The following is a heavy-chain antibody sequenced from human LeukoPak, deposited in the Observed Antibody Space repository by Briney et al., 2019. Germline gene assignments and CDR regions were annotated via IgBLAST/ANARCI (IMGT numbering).Heavy chain of an antibody. D-gene: IGHD1-26*01. Sequence: ASVKVSCKASGYTFTGYYMHWVRQAPGQGLEWMGRINPNSGGTNYAQKFHGRVTMTRDTSISTAYMELSRLSSDDTAVYYCARDGGSFSYNMDVWGQGTTVTVSS. V-gene: IGHV1-2*06. CDR1: GYTFTGYY. J-gene: IGHJ6*02. CDR3: ARDGGSFSYNMDV. CDR2: INPNSGGT.